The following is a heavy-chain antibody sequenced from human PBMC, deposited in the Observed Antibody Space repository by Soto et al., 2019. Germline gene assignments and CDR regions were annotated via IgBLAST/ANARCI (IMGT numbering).Heavy chain of an antibody. CDR3: AAGLNGAVTDTTASGSWCDS. D-gene: IGHD1-1*01. CDR2: ISWSSGTI. J-gene: IGHJ5*01. CDR1: GFRFDDYA. V-gene: IGHV3-9*01. Sequence: GGSLRLSCAASGFRFDDYAMHWVRHAAGKGLEWVSSISWSSGTIGYADSVKGRFSISRDNAKNSLYRRRNSQGAEDTDFDSGAAGLNGAVTDTTASGSWCDSRRQGSLVTASS.